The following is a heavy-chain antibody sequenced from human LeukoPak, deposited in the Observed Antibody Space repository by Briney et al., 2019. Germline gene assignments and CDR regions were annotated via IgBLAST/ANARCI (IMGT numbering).Heavy chain of an antibody. D-gene: IGHD1-26*01. CDR1: GGSIRSYY. CDR2: VFYSGST. J-gene: IGHJ4*02. CDR3: ARENSGSYREFDY. Sequence: SETLSLTCTVSGGSIRSYYWSWIRQPPGKGLEWIGYVFYSGSTNYSPSLKSRVTISVDTTKNQFSLKLSSVTAADTAVFYCARENSGSYREFDYWGQGTLVTVSS. V-gene: IGHV4-59*12.